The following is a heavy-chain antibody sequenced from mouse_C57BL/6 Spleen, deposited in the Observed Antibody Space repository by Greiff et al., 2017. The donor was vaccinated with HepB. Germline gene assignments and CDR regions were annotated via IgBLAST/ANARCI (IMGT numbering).Heavy chain of an antibody. Sequence: VQLKESGGGLVKPGGSLKLSCAASGFTFSDYGMHWVRQAPEKGLEWVAYISSGSSTIYYADTVKGRFTISRDNAKNTLFLQMTSLRSEDTAMYYCATAENYYFDYWGQGTTRTVSS. J-gene: IGHJ2*01. CDR3: ATAENYYFDY. D-gene: IGHD3-1*01. CDR1: GFTFSDYG. CDR2: ISSGSSTI. V-gene: IGHV5-17*01.